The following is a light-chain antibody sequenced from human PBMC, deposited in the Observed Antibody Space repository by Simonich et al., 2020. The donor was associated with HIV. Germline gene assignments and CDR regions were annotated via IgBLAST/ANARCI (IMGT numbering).Light chain of an antibody. CDR3: QQYYSTPFT. CDR2: WAS. Sequence: DIVMTQYPDSLAVSLGERATINCKSSQSVLYSSNNKNYLAWYQPKPGQPPKLLIYWASTRESGVPDRFSGSGSGTDFTLTISSLQAEDVAVYYCQQYYSTPFTFGPGTKVDIK. J-gene: IGKJ3*01. V-gene: IGKV4-1*01. CDR1: QSVLYSSNNKNY.